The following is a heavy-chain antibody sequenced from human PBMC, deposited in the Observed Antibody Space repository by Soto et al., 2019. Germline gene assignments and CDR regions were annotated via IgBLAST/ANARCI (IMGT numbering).Heavy chain of an antibody. CDR1: SGSISSAHW. Sequence: SETLSLTCAVSSGSISSAHWWNWVRQPPGKGLEWIGEIYHSGSTNYNPSLKSRVTISVDTSKNQFSLKLGSVTAADTAVYFCERHSIWLLLSDYWGQGTLVTVSS. CDR2: IYHSGST. CDR3: ERHSIWLLLSDY. V-gene: IGHV4-4*02. J-gene: IGHJ4*02. D-gene: IGHD3-22*01.